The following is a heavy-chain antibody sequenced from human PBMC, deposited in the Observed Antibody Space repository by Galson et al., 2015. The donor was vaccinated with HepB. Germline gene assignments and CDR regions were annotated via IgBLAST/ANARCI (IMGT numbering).Heavy chain of an antibody. CDR1: GFTFRSYA. D-gene: IGHD5-18*01. CDR2: ISYDGSNK. Sequence: SLRLSCAASGFTFRSYAMHWVRQAPGKGLEWVAVISYDGSNKYYAASVKGRFTISRDNSKNTLYLQMNSLSAEDTAVYSCARDRLRVGGYSYGLLGWELPDYWGQGTLVTASS. CDR3: ARDRLRVGGYSYGLLGWELPDY. V-gene: IGHV3-30*04. J-gene: IGHJ4*02.